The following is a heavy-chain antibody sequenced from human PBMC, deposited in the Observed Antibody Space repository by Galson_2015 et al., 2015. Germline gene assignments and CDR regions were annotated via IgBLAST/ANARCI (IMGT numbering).Heavy chain of an antibody. CDR3: ARGPTYYDILTGYSGDAFEI. V-gene: IGHV3-23*01. Sequence: SLSLCCKAPGFTFGNYDMNWVRQAPGQGLEWVSDLSGSGGSTYSADSVKGRFHISRDSSKNTLYLQMNSLRAEDTAVYFCARGPTYYDILTGYSGDAFEIWGQGTRVTVSS. CDR2: LSGSGGST. CDR1: GFTFGNYD. J-gene: IGHJ3*02. D-gene: IGHD3-9*01.